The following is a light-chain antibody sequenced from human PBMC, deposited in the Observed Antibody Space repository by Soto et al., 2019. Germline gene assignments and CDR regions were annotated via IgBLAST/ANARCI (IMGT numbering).Light chain of an antibody. CDR2: DAS. CDR3: QQYDSSPPIT. J-gene: IGKJ5*01. CDR1: QSVSSSY. Sequence: EIVLTQSPATLSLSPGERATLSCGASQSVSSSYLAWYQQKPGLAHRLLIYDASSRATGIPDRFSGSGSGTDFTPTISRLEPEDFAVYYCQQYDSSPPITFGQGTRLEIK. V-gene: IGKV3D-20*01.